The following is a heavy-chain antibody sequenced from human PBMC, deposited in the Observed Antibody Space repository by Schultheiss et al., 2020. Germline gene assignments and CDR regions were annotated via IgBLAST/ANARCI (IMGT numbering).Heavy chain of an antibody. CDR3: ALDHYSSSPC. CDR2: MNPNSGNT. CDR1: GYTFTGYY. J-gene: IGHJ4*02. D-gene: IGHD6-6*01. Sequence: ASVKVSCKASGYTFTGYYMHWVRQAPGQGLEWMGWMNPNSGNTGYAQKFQGRVTMTRNTSISTAYMELSSLRSEDTAVYYCALDHYSSSPCWGQGTLVTVSS. V-gene: IGHV1-8*02.